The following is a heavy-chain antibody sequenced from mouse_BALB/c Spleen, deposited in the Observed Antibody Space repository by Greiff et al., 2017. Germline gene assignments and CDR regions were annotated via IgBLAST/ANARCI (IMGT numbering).Heavy chain of an antibody. CDR2: ISSGSSTI. J-gene: IGHJ1*01. V-gene: IGHV5-17*02. CDR3: ARLRREGWYFDV. Sequence: EVQLVESGGGLVQPGGSRKLSCAASGFTFSSFGMHWVRQAPEKGLEWVAYISSGSSTIYYADTVKGRFTISRDNPKNTLFLQMTSLRSEDTAMYYCARLRREGWYFDVWGAGTTVTVSS. D-gene: IGHD2-12*01. CDR1: GFTFSSFG.